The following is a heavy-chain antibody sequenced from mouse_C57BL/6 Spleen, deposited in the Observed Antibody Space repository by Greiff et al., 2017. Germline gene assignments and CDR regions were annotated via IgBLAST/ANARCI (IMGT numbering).Heavy chain of an antibody. Sequence: EVQGVESGGDLVKPGGSLKLSCAASGFTFSSYGMSWVRQTPDKRLEWVATISSGGSYTYYPDSVKGRFTISRDNAKNTLYLQMSSLKSEDTAMYYCASLATDWFAYWGQGTLVTVSA. CDR3: ASLATDWFAY. CDR1: GFTFSSYG. CDR2: ISSGGSYT. V-gene: IGHV5-6*01. J-gene: IGHJ3*01. D-gene: IGHD1-1*01.